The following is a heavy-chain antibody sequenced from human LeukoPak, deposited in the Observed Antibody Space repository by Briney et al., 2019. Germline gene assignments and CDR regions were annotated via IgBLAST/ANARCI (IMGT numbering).Heavy chain of an antibody. CDR2: ISSDGKTM. CDR1: GFIFSDYG. Sequence: PGGSLRLSCEASGFIFSDYGMNWVRQTAGKGLEWVSYISSDGKTMYYTDSVRGRFTISRDNTDNSMFLQMKSLRAEDTAVYYCARDRYSGSYPIDYWGQGTLVTVSS. J-gene: IGHJ4*02. V-gene: IGHV3-48*03. CDR3: ARDRYSGSYPIDY. D-gene: IGHD1-26*01.